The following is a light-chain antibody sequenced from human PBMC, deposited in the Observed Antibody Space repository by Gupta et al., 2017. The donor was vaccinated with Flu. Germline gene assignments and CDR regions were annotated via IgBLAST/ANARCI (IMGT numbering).Light chain of an antibody. V-gene: IGKV1-12*01. Sequence: DIQMTQSPSSVSASVGDRVTITCRASQSISSWLAWYQQKPGKAPKLLIYAASSLQSGVPSRFSGSGSGTDFTLTISSLQPEDFATYYCQQANSFPPFTFGPGTKVDIK. J-gene: IGKJ3*01. CDR2: AAS. CDR1: QSISSW. CDR3: QQANSFPPFT.